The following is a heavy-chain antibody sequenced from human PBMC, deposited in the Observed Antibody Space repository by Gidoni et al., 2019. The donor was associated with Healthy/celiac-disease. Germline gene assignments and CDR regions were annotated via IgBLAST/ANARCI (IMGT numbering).Heavy chain of an antibody. V-gene: IGHV3-23*01. D-gene: IGHD3-16*02. CDR1: GFTFSSYA. CDR3: AKTADMGIVYVWGSYPDAFDI. J-gene: IGHJ3*02. CDR2: ISGSGGST. Sequence: EVQLLESGGGLVQPGGSLRLSCAASGFTFSSYAMSWVRQAPGKGLEWVSAISGSGGSTYYADSVKGRFTISRDNSKNTLYLQMNSLRAEDTAVYYCAKTADMGIVYVWGSYPDAFDIWGQGTMVTVSS.